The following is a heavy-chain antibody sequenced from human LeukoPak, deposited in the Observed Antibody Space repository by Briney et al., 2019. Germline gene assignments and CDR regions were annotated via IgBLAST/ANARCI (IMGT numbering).Heavy chain of an antibody. Sequence: SETLSLTCVVSGASVTTSHWNWIRQVPGKGLEWIGCLSYTGKTDYNPSLTSRVTISLDASKNQVFLELTSLTAADTAVYYCSEGYFEPFDHWGQGILVTVSS. D-gene: IGHD2/OR15-2a*01. CDR3: SEGYFEPFDH. V-gene: IGHV4-59*02. J-gene: IGHJ4*02. CDR2: LSYTGKT. CDR1: GASVTTSH.